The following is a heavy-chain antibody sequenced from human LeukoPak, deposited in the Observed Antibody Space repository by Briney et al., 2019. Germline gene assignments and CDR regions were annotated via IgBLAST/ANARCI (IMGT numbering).Heavy chain of an antibody. D-gene: IGHD6-19*01. V-gene: IGHV4-59*08. CDR3: ARRKPYSSGWTMFDY. Sequence: SETLSLTCTVSGGSISSYYWSWIRQPPGKGLEWIGYIYYSGSTSYNPSLKSRVTISVDTSKNQFSLKLSSVTAADTAVYYCARRKPYSSGWTMFDYWGQGTLVTVSS. J-gene: IGHJ4*02. CDR2: IYYSGST. CDR1: GGSISSYY.